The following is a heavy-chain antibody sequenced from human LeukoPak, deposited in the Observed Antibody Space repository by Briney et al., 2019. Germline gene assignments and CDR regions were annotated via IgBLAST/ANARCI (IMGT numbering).Heavy chain of an antibody. J-gene: IGHJ4*02. Sequence: PGGSLRLSCAASGFTFSSYAMSWVRQAPGKGLEWVSAISGSGGSTYYADSVKGRFTISRDNSKNTLYLQMNSLRAKDTAVYYCAKSPKLLWFGETTAPCDYWGQGTLVTVSS. D-gene: IGHD3-10*01. CDR2: ISGSGGST. V-gene: IGHV3-23*01. CDR3: AKSPKLLWFGETTAPCDY. CDR1: GFTFSSYA.